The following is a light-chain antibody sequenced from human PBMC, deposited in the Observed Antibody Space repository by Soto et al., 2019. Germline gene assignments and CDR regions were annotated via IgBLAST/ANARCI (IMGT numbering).Light chain of an antibody. CDR2: ADN. Sequence: SLLPQPPSSSGTPVQMVSLSCYGSSSNIGSNSVQWHQQLPGTAPNLLIYADNQRPSGVPDRFSGSKSGTSASLAITGLQSGDEADYYCAAWDASLTCFVFGTGTKVTVL. V-gene: IGLV1-44*01. J-gene: IGLJ1*01. CDR1: SSNIGSNS. CDR3: AAWDASLTCFV.